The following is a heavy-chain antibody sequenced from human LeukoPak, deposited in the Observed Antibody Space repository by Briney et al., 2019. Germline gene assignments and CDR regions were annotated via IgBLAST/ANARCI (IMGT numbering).Heavy chain of an antibody. Sequence: GGSLRLSCAPSGFTFCRYTMTWVRQAPGQGLEWVSSISSSMISIDYADSVKDRFTISRDNARNLLYLQMNSLRAEDTAIYYCARLHDVLTGYLDYWGQGTLVTVSS. CDR1: GFTFCRYT. CDR2: ISSSMISI. J-gene: IGHJ4*02. D-gene: IGHD3-9*01. CDR3: ARLHDVLTGYLDY. V-gene: IGHV3-21*01.